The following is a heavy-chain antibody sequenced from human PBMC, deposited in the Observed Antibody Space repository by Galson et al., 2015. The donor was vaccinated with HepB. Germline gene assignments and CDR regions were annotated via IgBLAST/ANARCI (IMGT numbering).Heavy chain of an antibody. CDR3: ARDGDYVGFCTRTDCYGP. CDR2: ISAHTDNV. Sequence: SVKVSCKASGGTFSRYAISWVRQAPGQGLEWMGWISAHTDNVKYAPKVQGRVTLTTDTSTNTAYLELRNLRSDDTAMYYCARDGDYVGFCTRTDCYGPWGQGTMVIVSS. V-gene: IGHV1-18*01. CDR1: GGTFSRYA. D-gene: IGHD2-2*01. J-gene: IGHJ5*02.